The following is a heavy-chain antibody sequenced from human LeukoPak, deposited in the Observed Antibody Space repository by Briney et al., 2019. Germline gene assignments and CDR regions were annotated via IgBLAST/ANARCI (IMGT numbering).Heavy chain of an antibody. Sequence: SETLSLTCTVSGGSISSGSYHWSWIRQHPGKGLEWIGYIYYSGSTYYNSSLKSRVTISVDTSKNQFSLKLSSVTAADTAVYYCAREPGFDSSGYLNWFDPWGQGTLVTASS. CDR2: IYYSGST. J-gene: IGHJ5*02. CDR1: GGSISSGSYH. CDR3: AREPGFDSSGYLNWFDP. D-gene: IGHD3-22*01. V-gene: IGHV4-31*03.